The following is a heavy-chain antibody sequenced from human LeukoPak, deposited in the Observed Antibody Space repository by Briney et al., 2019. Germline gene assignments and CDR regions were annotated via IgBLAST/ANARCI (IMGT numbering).Heavy chain of an antibody. CDR2: IYSGGST. V-gene: IGHV3-53*01. J-gene: IGHJ4*02. CDR1: GFTVSSNY. CDR3: AKFPYYDSNLEYFDY. Sequence: GGSLRLSCAASGFTVSSNYMSWVRQAPGKGLEWVSVIYSGGSTYYADSVKGRFTISRDNSKNTLYLQMNSLRAEDTAVYYCAKFPYYDSNLEYFDYWGQGTLVTVSS. D-gene: IGHD3-22*01.